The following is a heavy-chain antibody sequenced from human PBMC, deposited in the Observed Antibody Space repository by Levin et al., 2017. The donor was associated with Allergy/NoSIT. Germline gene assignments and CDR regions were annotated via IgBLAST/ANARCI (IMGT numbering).Heavy chain of an antibody. D-gene: IGHD4-17*01. Sequence: SCAASGFTFTTYAMTWVRQAPGKGLEWVSAISGSGASTYYADSVKGRFTISRDNSKNTLYLQMNSLRAEDTAVYYCASPRGTVTPHPGYWGQGTLVTVSS. V-gene: IGHV3-23*01. CDR2: ISGSGAST. J-gene: IGHJ4*02. CDR3: ASPRGTVTPHPGY. CDR1: GFTFTTYA.